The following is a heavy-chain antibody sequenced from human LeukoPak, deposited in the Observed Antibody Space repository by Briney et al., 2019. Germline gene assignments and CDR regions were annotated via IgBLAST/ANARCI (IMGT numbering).Heavy chain of an antibody. CDR2: IYSGGST. CDR1: GFTFSSYA. J-gene: IGHJ4*02. D-gene: IGHD6-19*01. V-gene: IGHV3-53*01. Sequence: PGGSLRLSCAASGFTFSSYAMSWVRQAPEKGLEWVSVIYSGGSTYYADSVKGRFTISRDNSKNTLYLQMNSLRAEDTAVYYCARPYSSGWYSIDYWGQGTLVTVSS. CDR3: ARPYSSGWYSIDY.